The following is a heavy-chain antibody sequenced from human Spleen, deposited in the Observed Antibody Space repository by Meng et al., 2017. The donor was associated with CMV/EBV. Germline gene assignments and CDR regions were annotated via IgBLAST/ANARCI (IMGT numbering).Heavy chain of an antibody. J-gene: IGHJ4*02. V-gene: IGHV4-59*01. D-gene: IGHD6-19*01. Sequence: SETLSLTCTVSGGSIRRYYWSWIRQPPGKGLEWIGYIYYSGSSNYNPSLKSRVTLSVDTSKNHFSLKLSSLTAADTAVYYCARGNIEVAGVIDSWGQGTLVTVSS. CDR3: ARGNIEVAGVIDS. CDR1: GGSIRRYY. CDR2: IYYSGSS.